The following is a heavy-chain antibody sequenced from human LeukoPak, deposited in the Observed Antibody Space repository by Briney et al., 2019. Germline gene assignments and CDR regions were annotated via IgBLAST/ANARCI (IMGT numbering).Heavy chain of an antibody. J-gene: IGHJ6*03. D-gene: IGHD3-3*01. CDR1: GYTFTSYG. CDR3: ARDHKGYYDFWSGYYNWYYYYYMDV. CDR2: ISAYNGNT. V-gene: IGHV1-18*01. Sequence: GASVKVSCKASGYTFTSYGISWVRQAPGQGLECMGWISAYNGNTNYAQKLQGRVTMTTDTSTSTAYMELRSLRSDDTAVYYCARDHKGYYDFWSGYYNWYYYYYMDVWGKGTTVTVSS.